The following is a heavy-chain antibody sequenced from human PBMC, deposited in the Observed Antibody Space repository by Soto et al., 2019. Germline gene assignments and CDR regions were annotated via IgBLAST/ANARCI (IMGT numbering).Heavy chain of an antibody. D-gene: IGHD2-21*02. CDR1: GFTFSSYA. V-gene: IGHV3-23*01. J-gene: IGHJ4*02. CDR2: ISGSGGST. Sequence: EGSLRLSCAASGFTFSSYAMSWVRQAPGKGLEWVSAISGSGGSTYYADSVKGRFTISRDNSKNTLYLQMNSLRAEDTAVYYCAKDVASCGGDCYHDYWGQGTLVTVSS. CDR3: AKDVASCGGDCYHDY.